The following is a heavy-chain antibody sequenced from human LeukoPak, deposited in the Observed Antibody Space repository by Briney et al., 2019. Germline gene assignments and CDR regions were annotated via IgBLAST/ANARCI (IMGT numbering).Heavy chain of an antibody. CDR2: IYPGDSDT. Sequence: GESLKISCKGSGYSFTSYWIGWVRQMPGKGLEWMGIIYPGDSDTRYSPSFQGQVTISADKSISTAYLQWSSLKASDTAMHYCARRSYCSSTSCYSSYYYYYGMDVWGKGTTVTVSS. V-gene: IGHV5-51*01. CDR1: GYSFTSYW. CDR3: ARRSYCSSTSCYSSYYYYYGMDV. J-gene: IGHJ6*04. D-gene: IGHD2-2*01.